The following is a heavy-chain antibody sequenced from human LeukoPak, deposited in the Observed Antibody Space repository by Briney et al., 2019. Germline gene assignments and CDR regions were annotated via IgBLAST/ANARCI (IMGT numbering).Heavy chain of an antibody. V-gene: IGHV3-30*04. J-gene: IGHJ4*02. CDR1: GFTFSNYE. CDR3: ARGPFDY. CDR2: ISYDGSNK. Sequence: GGSLRLSCATSGFTFSNYEMHWVRQAPGKGLEWVAVISYDGSNKYYADSVKGRFTISRDNSKNTLYLQMNSLRAEDTAVYYCARGPFDYWGQGTLVTVSS.